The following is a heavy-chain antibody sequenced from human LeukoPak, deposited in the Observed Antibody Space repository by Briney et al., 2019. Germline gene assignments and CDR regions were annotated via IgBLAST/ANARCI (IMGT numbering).Heavy chain of an antibody. Sequence: GGSLRLSCAASGFTFNIYWMHWVRQAPGKGLVWVSRIDSDGSDTIYADSMKGRFTVSRNNAKNTLYLQMDSLRAEDTAVYYCARGGANHGFDIWGQGTMVTVSS. CDR3: ARGGANHGFDI. CDR2: IDSDGSDT. V-gene: IGHV3-74*01. J-gene: IGHJ3*02. CDR1: GFTFNIYW. D-gene: IGHD4/OR15-4a*01.